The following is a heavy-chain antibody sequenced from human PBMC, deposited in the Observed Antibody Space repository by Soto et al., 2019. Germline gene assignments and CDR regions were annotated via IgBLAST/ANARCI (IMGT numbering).Heavy chain of an antibody. CDR2: ISYDGSNK. D-gene: IGHD6-25*01. V-gene: IGHV3-30*18. CDR3: AKVAASPYYYYGMDV. CDR1: GFTFSSYG. Sequence: VGSLRLSCAASGFTFSSYGMHWVRQAPGKGLEWVAVISYDGSNKYYADSVKGRFTISRDNSKNTLYLQMNSLRAEDTAVYYCAKVAASPYYYYGMDVWGQGTTVTVSS. J-gene: IGHJ6*02.